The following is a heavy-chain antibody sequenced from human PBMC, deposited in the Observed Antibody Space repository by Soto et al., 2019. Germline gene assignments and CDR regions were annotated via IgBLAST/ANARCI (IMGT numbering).Heavy chain of an antibody. CDR3: ARHDSSGGYWFDP. D-gene: IGHD6-19*01. CDR1: GGSISSSSYY. CDR2: IYYSGST. Sequence: PSETLSLTCTVSGGSISSSSYYWGWIRQPPGKGLEWIGSIYYSGSTYYNPSLKSRVTISADTSKNQFSLKLSSVTAADTAVYYCARHDSSGGYWFDPWGQGTLVTVSS. J-gene: IGHJ5*02. V-gene: IGHV4-39*01.